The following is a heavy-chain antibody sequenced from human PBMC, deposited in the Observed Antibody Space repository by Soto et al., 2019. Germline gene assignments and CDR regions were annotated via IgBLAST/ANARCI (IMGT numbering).Heavy chain of an antibody. CDR3: ASVQVGPGNWFDP. V-gene: IGHV4-59*01. CDR2: IYYSGST. Sequence: KQSQTLSLTCTVSGGSISSYYWSWIRQPPGKGLEWIGYIYYSGSTNYNPSLKSRVTISVDTSKNQFSLKLSSVTAADTAVYYCASVQVGPGNWFDPWGQGTLVTVSS. CDR1: GGSISSYY. D-gene: IGHD2-2*01. J-gene: IGHJ5*02.